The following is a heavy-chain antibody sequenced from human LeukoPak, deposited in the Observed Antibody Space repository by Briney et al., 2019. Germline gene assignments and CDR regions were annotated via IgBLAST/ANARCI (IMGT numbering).Heavy chain of an antibody. Sequence: ASVKVSCKASGYTFTDYYMHWVRQAPGQGLEWMGWINPNSGGTNYAQKFQGRVTMTRDTSISTAYMELSRLRSDDTAVYYCASSSGWYSNWFDPWGQGTLVTVSS. CDR1: GYTFTDYY. CDR3: ASSSGWYSNWFDP. CDR2: INPNSGGT. V-gene: IGHV1-2*02. J-gene: IGHJ5*02. D-gene: IGHD6-19*01.